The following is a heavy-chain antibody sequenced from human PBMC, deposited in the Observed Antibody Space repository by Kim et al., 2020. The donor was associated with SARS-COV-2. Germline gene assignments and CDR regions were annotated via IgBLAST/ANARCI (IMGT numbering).Heavy chain of an antibody. J-gene: IGHJ4*02. V-gene: IGHV3-33*01. Sequence: GGSLRLSCAAPGYTFSNYAMHWVRQAPGKGLEWVAVIWYDGSEKYYVDSVKGRFTISKDNSKNTLYLQMNSLRADDTAIYYCARMYYGILDYWGQGTLVTVSS. D-gene: IGHD3-10*01. CDR2: IWYDGSEK. CDR3: ARMYYGILDY. CDR1: GYTFSNYA.